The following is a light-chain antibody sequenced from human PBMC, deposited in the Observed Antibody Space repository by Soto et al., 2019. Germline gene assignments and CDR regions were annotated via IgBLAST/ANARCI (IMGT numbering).Light chain of an antibody. J-gene: IGKJ1*01. CDR3: QHRSNWPSWT. CDR2: DAY. V-gene: IGKV3-11*01. Sequence: EIVLTQSPGTLSLSPGERATLSCRASQSVGTYLAWYQQKPGQAPRLIIFDAYKRATGIPARFSGSGSGTDFTLTISSLETEDLAVYYCQHRSNWPSWTFGAGTKVDIK. CDR1: QSVGTY.